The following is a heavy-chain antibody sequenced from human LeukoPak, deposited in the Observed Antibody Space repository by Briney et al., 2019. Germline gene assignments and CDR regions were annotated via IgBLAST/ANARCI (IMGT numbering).Heavy chain of an antibody. J-gene: IGHJ4*02. Sequence: PGGSLRLSCAASGFTFDSYAVTWVRQAPGKGLEWVSTVSASGAGTYFADSVKGRFTISRDNSKNTLYLQMKYLRAEDTALYYCANNGGVGVAGSFDNWGQGTLVTVSS. V-gene: IGHV3-23*01. CDR2: VSASGAGT. D-gene: IGHD6-19*01. CDR3: ANNGGVGVAGSFDN. CDR1: GFTFDSYA.